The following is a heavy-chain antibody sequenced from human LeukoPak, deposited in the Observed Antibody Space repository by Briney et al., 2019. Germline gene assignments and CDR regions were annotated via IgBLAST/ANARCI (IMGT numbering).Heavy chain of an antibody. J-gene: IGHJ4*02. CDR2: MYYTGST. Sequence: SETLSLTCTVSGGSVSSADYYWSWTRQPPGKGLEWIGYMYYTGSTYYNPSLKSRLTISVDTSKNQFSLKLSSVTAADTAVYYCARASYCGGDCYSHFDYWGQGTLVTVSS. D-gene: IGHD2-21*02. CDR3: ARASYCGGDCYSHFDY. CDR1: GGSVSSADYY. V-gene: IGHV4-30-4*01.